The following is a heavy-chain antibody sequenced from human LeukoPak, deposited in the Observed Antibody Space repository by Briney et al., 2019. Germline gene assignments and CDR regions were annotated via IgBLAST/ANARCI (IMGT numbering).Heavy chain of an antibody. V-gene: IGHV3-23*01. CDR3: AKAWELPHLGLYYFDY. CDR2: ISGSGGST. CDR1: GFTFSNYG. Sequence: PGGTLRLSCAASGFTFSNYGMSWVRQAPGKGLEWVSAISGSGGSTYYADSVKGRFTISRDNSKNTLYLQMNSLRAEDTAVYYCAKAWELPHLGLYYFDYWGQGTLVTVSS. D-gene: IGHD1-26*01. J-gene: IGHJ4*02.